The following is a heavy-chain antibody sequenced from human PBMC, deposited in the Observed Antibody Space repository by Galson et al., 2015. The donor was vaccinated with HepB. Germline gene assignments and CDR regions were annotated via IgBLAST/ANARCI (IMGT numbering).Heavy chain of an antibody. V-gene: IGHV1-18*01. D-gene: IGHD2-15*01. CDR3: ARDDIVVVVAATNYYYGMDV. Sequence: SVKVSCKASGYTFTSYGISWVRQAPGQGLEWMGWISAYNGNTNYAQKLQGRVTMTTDTSTSTAYMELRSLRSDDTAVYYCARDDIVVVVAATNYYYGMDVWGQGTTVTVSS. J-gene: IGHJ6*02. CDR1: GYTFTSYG. CDR2: ISAYNGNT.